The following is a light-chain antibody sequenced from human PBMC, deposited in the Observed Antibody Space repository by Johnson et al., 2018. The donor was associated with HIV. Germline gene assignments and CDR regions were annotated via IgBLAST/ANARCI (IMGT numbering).Light chain of an antibody. Sequence: QSVLTQPPSVSAAPGQKVTISCSGSSSNIGNNYVSWYQQLPGTAPKLLIYENNQRPSGLPDRFSGSKSGTSATLGITGLQTGDEADYYCGTWDSSLSAGGVFGTGTKVTVL. V-gene: IGLV1-51*02. CDR2: ENN. CDR3: GTWDSSLSAGGV. CDR1: SSNIGNNY. J-gene: IGLJ1*01.